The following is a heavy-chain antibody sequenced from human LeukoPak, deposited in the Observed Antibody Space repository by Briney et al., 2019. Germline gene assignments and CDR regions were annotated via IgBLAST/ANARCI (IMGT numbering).Heavy chain of an antibody. Sequence: MPSETLSLTCTVSGGSISSSSYYWGWIRQPPGKGLEWIGSIYYSGSTYYNPSLKSRVTISVDTSKNQFSLKLSSVTAADTAVYYCARTLLGIDYGSGSYDFDYWGQGTLVTVSS. CDR2: IYYSGST. J-gene: IGHJ4*02. V-gene: IGHV4-39*07. CDR1: GGSISSSSYY. D-gene: IGHD3-10*01. CDR3: ARTLLGIDYGSGSYDFDY.